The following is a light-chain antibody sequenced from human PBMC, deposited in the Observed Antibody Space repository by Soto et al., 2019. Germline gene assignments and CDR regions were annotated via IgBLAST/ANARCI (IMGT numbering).Light chain of an antibody. J-gene: IGLJ1*01. CDR1: SSDVGGYNY. Sequence: QSVLTQPPSASGSPGQSVTISCTGTSSDVGGYNYVSWYQQHPDKAPKLMIYEVSKRPSGVPDRFSGSKSGNTASLTVSGLQAEDEADYYCSSYAGSNNPLYVFGTGTKVTV. V-gene: IGLV2-8*01. CDR2: EVS. CDR3: SSYAGSNNPLYV.